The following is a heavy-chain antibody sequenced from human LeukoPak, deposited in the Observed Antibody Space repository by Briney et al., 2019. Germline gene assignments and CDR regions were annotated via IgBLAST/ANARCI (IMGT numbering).Heavy chain of an antibody. J-gene: IGHJ5*02. V-gene: IGHV3-23*01. Sequence: LSGGSLRLSCAASGFTFSSYAMSWVRQAPGKGLEWVSAIGGSGGSTYYADSVKGRFTISRDNSKNTLYLQMNSLRAGDTAVYYCAKDGAHYDILTGYSDWFDPWGQGTLVTVSS. CDR3: AKDGAHYDILTGYSDWFDP. CDR2: IGGSGGST. D-gene: IGHD3-9*01. CDR1: GFTFSSYA.